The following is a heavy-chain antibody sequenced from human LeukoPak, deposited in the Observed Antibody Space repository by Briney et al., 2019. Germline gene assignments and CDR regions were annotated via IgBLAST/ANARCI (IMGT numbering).Heavy chain of an antibody. Sequence: ASVKVSCKASGYTFTSYDINWGRQATGQGVEWMGWMNPNSGNTGYAQKFQGRVTMTRNTSISTAYMELRSLRSEDTAVYYCARPSYCSGGSCYPGVDYWGQGTPVTVSS. V-gene: IGHV1-8*01. CDR3: ARPSYCSGGSCYPGVDY. CDR2: MNPNSGNT. CDR1: GYTFTSYD. D-gene: IGHD2-15*01. J-gene: IGHJ4*02.